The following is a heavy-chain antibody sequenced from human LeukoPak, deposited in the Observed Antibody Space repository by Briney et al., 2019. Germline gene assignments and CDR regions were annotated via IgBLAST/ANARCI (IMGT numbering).Heavy chain of an antibody. D-gene: IGHD5-12*01. J-gene: IGHJ4*02. CDR1: TDSISSSSHH. CDR3: VRHDGRGGATMGALDS. Sequence: SETLSLTCTVSTDSISSSSHHWGWIRQSPGKRLEWIGSIYYGRTTYYNPSLNSRVAISVVTSKNQFSLQLNSVTAADTAVYYCVRHDGRGGATMGALDSWGQGSLVTVSS. CDR2: IYYGRTT. V-gene: IGHV4-39*01.